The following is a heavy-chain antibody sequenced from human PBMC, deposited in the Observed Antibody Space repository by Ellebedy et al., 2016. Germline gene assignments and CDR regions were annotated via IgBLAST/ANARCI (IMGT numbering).Heavy chain of an antibody. CDR3: ASGIYGSGTLDY. CDR2: IDPSDSYT. J-gene: IGHJ4*02. V-gene: IGHV5-10-1*01. CDR1: GYSFTSYW. D-gene: IGHD3-10*01. Sequence: GESLKIPXKGSGYSFTSYWISWVRQMPGKGLEWMGRIDPSDSYTNYSPSFQGHVTISADKSISTAYLQWSSLKASDTAMYYCASGIYGSGTLDYWGQGTLVTVSS.